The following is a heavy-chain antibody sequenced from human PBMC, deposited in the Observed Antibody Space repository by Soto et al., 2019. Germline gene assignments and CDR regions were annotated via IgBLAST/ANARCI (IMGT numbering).Heavy chain of an antibody. CDR1: GFTFSSYS. CDR2: ISSSSSYI. J-gene: IGHJ4*02. Sequence: GGSLRLSCAASGFTFSSYSMNWVRQAPGKGLEWVSSISSSSSYIYYADSVKGRFTISRDNAKNSLYLQMNSLRAEDTAVYYCARDDPQGLFDYWGQGTLVTVSS. V-gene: IGHV3-21*01. CDR3: ARDDPQGLFDY.